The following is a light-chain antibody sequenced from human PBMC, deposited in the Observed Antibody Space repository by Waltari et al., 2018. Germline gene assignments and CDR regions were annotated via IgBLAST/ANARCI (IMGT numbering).Light chain of an antibody. J-gene: IGLJ2*01. CDR2: EVT. CDR3: SSYASSNNVV. Sequence: QSALTQPPSASGSPGQSVTISCTGTSIDVGGYNYVSWYQQHPGKAPKLNIYEVTKRPSGVPDRFSGSKSGNTASLTVSGLQAEDDADYYCSSYASSNNVVFGGGTKLTVL. V-gene: IGLV2-8*01. CDR1: SIDVGGYNY.